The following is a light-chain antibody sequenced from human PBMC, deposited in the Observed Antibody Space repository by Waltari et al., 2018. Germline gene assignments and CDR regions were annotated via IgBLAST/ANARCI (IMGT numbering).Light chain of an antibody. CDR3: HQYGSSPLT. J-gene: IGKJ4*01. V-gene: IGKV3-20*01. CDR1: QSVSSNY. CDR2: DAS. Sequence: EIVLTQSPGTLSLSPGERATLSCRASQSVSSNYLAGYQQKPGQAPRLLIYDASNRATGIPDRFSGSGSGTDFTLTIGRLEPEDFAVYYCHQYGSSPLTFGGGTKVEIK.